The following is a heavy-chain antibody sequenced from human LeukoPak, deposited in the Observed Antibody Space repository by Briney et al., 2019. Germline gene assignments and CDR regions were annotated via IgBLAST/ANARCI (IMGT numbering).Heavy chain of an antibody. Sequence: GASVKVSCKASGYTFTGYYMHWVRQAPGQGLEWVGWINPNSGGTNYAQKFQGRVTMTRDTSISTAYMELSRLRSDDTAVYYCARAPRQLLWFGDLDYWGQGTLVTVSS. CDR3: ARAPRQLLWFGDLDY. J-gene: IGHJ4*02. CDR2: INPNSGGT. D-gene: IGHD3-10*01. V-gene: IGHV1-2*02. CDR1: GYTFTGYY.